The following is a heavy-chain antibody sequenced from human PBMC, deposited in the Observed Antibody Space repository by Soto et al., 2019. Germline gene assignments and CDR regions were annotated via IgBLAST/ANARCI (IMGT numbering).Heavy chain of an antibody. D-gene: IGHD4-17*01. V-gene: IGHV3-30-3*01. Sequence: QVQLVESGGGVVQPGRSLRLSCAASGFTFSSYAMHWFRQPPGKGLEWVAVISYDGSNKYYADSVKGRFTISRDNSKNTLYLQMNSLRAEDTAVYYCAAAGGDYQMYNWFDPWGQGTLVTVSS. CDR2: ISYDGSNK. CDR1: GFTFSSYA. J-gene: IGHJ5*02. CDR3: AAAGGDYQMYNWFDP.